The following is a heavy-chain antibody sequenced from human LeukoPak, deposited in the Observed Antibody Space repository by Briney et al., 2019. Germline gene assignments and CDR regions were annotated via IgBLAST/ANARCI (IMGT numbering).Heavy chain of an antibody. Sequence: PSETLSLTCAVYGGSFSGYYWSWIRQPPGKGLEWIGEINHSGSTNYNPSLKSRVTISVDTSKNQFSLKLSSVTAADTAVYYCARDSATVTTFLGSMAFDIWGQGTMVTVSS. J-gene: IGHJ3*02. V-gene: IGHV4-34*01. CDR1: GGSFSGYY. CDR3: ARDSATVTTFLGSMAFDI. D-gene: IGHD4-17*01. CDR2: INHSGST.